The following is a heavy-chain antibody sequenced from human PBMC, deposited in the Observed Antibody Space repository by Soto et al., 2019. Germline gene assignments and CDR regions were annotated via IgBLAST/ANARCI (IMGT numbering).Heavy chain of an antibody. V-gene: IGHV4-34*01. CDR1: GGSFSGYY. CDR2: INHSGST. CDR3: ARGRAYSNYYYYGMDV. D-gene: IGHD2-21*01. J-gene: IGHJ6*02. Sequence: SETLSLTCAVYGGSFSGYYWSWIRQPPGKGLEWIGEINHSGSTNYNPSLKSRVTISVDTSKNQFSLKLSSVTAADTAVYYCARGRAYSNYYYYGMDVWGQGTTVTVSS.